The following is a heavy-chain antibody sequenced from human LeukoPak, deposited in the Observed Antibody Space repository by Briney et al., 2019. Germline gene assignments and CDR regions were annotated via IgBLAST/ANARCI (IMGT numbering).Heavy chain of an antibody. V-gene: IGHV1-2*04. D-gene: IGHD2-2*02. J-gene: IGHJ6*02. CDR1: GYTFTGYY. CDR2: INPNSGGT. CDR3: ARAGSGCSSTSCYMASADYYYGKDV. Sequence: GASVKVSCKASGYTFTGYYMHWVRQAPGQGLEWMGWINPNSGGTNYAQKFQGWVTMTRDTSISTAYMELSRLRSDDTAMYYCARAGSGCSSTSCYMASADYYYGKDVWGQGTTVTVSS.